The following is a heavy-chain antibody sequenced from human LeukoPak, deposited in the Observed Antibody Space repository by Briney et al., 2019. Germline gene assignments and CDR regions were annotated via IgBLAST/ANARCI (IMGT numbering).Heavy chain of an antibody. CDR1: GFTFSNYA. Sequence: GGSLRLSCAASGFTFSNYAVHWVRQAPGKGLEYVSAISGNGGSTYYANSVKGRFTISRDNSKNTLYLQMGSLRAEDMAVYYCARGRWGYNFDYWGQGTLVTVSS. CDR3: ARGRWGYNFDY. CDR2: ISGNGGST. D-gene: IGHD5-18*01. J-gene: IGHJ4*02. V-gene: IGHV3-64*01.